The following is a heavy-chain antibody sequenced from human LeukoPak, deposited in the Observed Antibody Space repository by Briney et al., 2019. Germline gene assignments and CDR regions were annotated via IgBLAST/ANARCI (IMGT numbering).Heavy chain of an antibody. J-gene: IGHJ4*02. D-gene: IGHD3-22*01. V-gene: IGHV3-48*01. CDR3: ARGDYYYDSSWDY. Sequence: PGGSLRLSCAASRFTFSSYSMNWVRQAPGKGLEWVSHISGSSSSIYYADSVKGRFTISRDNARNSLYLQINSLRAEDTAVYYCARGDYYYDSSWDYWGQGTLVTVSS. CDR1: RFTFSSYS. CDR2: ISGSSSSI.